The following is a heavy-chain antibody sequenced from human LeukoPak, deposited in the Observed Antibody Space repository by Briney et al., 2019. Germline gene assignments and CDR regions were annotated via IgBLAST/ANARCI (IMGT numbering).Heavy chain of an antibody. D-gene: IGHD6-19*01. CDR1: GYSISSGYY. V-gene: IGHV4-38-2*01. J-gene: IGHJ5*02. CDR3: ASMSWDSSGRFDP. Sequence: SETLSLTCAVSGYSISSGYYWGWIRQPPGKGLEWIGSIYHSGSTYYNPSLKSRVTISVDTSKNQFSLKLSSVTAADTAVCYFASMSWDSSGRFDPWGRGTLVTVSS. CDR2: IYHSGST.